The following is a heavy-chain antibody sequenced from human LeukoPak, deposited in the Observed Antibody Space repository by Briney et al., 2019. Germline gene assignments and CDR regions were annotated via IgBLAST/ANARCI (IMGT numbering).Heavy chain of an antibody. CDR3: AGTMTTHYYYYYMDV. CDR2: IYTSGST. D-gene: IGHD4-17*01. V-gene: IGHV4-4*07. CDR1: GGSISSYY. Sequence: PSETLSLTCTVSGGSISSYYWSWIRQPAGKGLEWIGRIYTSGSTNYNPSLKSRVTMSVDTSKNQFSLKLSSVTAADTAVYYCAGTMTTHYYYYYMDVWGKGTTVTVSS. J-gene: IGHJ6*03.